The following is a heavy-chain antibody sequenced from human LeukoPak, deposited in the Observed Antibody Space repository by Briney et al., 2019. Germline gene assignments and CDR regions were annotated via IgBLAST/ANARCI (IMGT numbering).Heavy chain of an antibody. CDR1: GFTFNDYG. D-gene: IGHD3-10*01. CDR2: ITNGGGNK. CDR3: AKENSQWGFGAN. Sequence: GGSLRHSCAASGFTFNDYGMHWVRQAPGKGLEWVAYITNGGGNKYYVDSVKGRFTITRDNSQNTLYLQMNSLRPEDTAVYYCAKENSQWGFGANWGQGTLVTVSS. J-gene: IGHJ4*02. V-gene: IGHV3-30*02.